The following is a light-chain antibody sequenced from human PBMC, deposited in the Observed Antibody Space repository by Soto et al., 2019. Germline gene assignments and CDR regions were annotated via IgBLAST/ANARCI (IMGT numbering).Light chain of an antibody. CDR3: RQYYSYPPLT. V-gene: IGKV1-8*01. Sequence: AIRMTQSPSSFSASTGDRVTITCRASHGISSYLAWYQQKPGKAPKLLIYAAYTLQSGVPSRFSGSGSGTDFTLTISCLQSEDFATYYCRQYYSYPPLTFGGGTKVEIK. CDR2: AAY. CDR1: HGISSY. J-gene: IGKJ4*01.